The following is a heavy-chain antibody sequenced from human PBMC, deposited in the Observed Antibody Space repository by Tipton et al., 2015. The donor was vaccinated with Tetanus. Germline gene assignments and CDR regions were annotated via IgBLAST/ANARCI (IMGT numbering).Heavy chain of an antibody. CDR2: ISASHGNT. J-gene: IGHJ4*02. V-gene: IGHV1-18*01. Sequence: QSGAEVKKPGASVKVSCEASGYTFTDYGVSWVRQAPGQGLEWMGWISASHGNTNYAQTFRGRVTMTRDTSTSTAYMELRSLTSDDTAVYFCAWAFWDGTTPGTFDYWGQGSLVTVSS. D-gene: IGHD1-1*01. CDR3: AWAFWDGTTPGTFDY. CDR1: GYTFTDYG.